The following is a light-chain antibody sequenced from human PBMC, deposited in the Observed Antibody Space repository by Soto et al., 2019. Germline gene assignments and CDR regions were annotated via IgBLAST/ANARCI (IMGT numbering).Light chain of an antibody. CDR2: END. CDR3: GPWDSSLRAGG. Sequence: QSVLTQPPSVSAAPGQKVTISCSGSRSNIGSNYVCWYQQLPGTAPRLLIYENDKRPSGIPDRFSGSKSGTSATLDITGLQTGDEADYDGGPWDSSLRAGGFGGGTKLNVL. J-gene: IGLJ2*01. CDR1: RSNIGSNY. V-gene: IGLV1-51*02.